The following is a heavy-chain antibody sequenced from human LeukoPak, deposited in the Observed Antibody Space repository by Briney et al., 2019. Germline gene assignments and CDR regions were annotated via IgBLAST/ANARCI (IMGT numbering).Heavy chain of an antibody. CDR3: ARGAVVRGVPDY. CDR2: IYYSGST. V-gene: IGHV4-30-4*08. J-gene: IGHJ4*02. CDR1: GGSFSGYY. Sequence: SETLSLTCAVYGGSFSGYYWSWIRQPPGKGLEWIGYIYYSGSTYYNPSLKSRVTISVDTSKNQFSLKLSSVTAADTAVYYCARGAVVRGVPDYWGQGTLVTVSS. D-gene: IGHD3-10*01.